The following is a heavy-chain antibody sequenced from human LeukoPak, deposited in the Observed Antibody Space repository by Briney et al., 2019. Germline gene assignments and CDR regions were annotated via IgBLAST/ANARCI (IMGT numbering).Heavy chain of an antibody. CDR1: GGTFSRFA. CDR3: AAGYSSGWYGPQ. CDR2: IIPIFGTA. V-gene: IGHV1-69*13. J-gene: IGHJ4*02. D-gene: IGHD6-19*01. Sequence: SVKVSCKTSGGTFSRFAISWVRQAPGQGLEWMGGIIPIFGTANYAQKFQGRVTITADESTSTAYMELSSLRSEDTAVYYCAAGYSSGWYGPQWGQGTLVTVSS.